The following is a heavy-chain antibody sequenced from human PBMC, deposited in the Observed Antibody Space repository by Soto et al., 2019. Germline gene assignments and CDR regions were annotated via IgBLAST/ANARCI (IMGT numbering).Heavy chain of an antibody. Sequence: PSETLSLTCTVSGGSISSSSYYWGWIRQPPGKGLEWIGSIYYSGSTYYNPSLKSRVTISVDTSKNQFSLKLSSVTAADTAVYYCARSQAHVFDWFGVAGYNWFDPWGQGTLVTVSS. J-gene: IGHJ5*02. CDR3: ARSQAHVFDWFGVAGYNWFDP. CDR2: IYYSGST. CDR1: GGSISSSSYY. V-gene: IGHV4-39*01. D-gene: IGHD3-9*01.